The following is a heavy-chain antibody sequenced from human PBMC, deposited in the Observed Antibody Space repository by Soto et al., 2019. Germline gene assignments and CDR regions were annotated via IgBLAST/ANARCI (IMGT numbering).Heavy chain of an antibody. Sequence: GASVKVSCKDSGYTFTGYYMHWVRQAPGQELEWMGWINPNSGGTNYAQKFQGWVTMTRDTSISTAYMELSRLRSDDTAVYYCARGGGFFDWLSNGDGSFDIWGHATMVTV. CDR3: ARGGGFFDWLSNGDGSFDI. J-gene: IGHJ3*02. D-gene: IGHD3-9*01. V-gene: IGHV1-2*04. CDR1: GYTFTGYY. CDR2: INPNSGGT.